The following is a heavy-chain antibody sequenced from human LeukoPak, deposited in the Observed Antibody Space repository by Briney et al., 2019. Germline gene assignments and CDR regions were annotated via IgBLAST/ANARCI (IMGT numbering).Heavy chain of an antibody. CDR3: ARGWDPSIAAAGTCYFDY. Sequence: GASVKVSCKASGYTFTSYDINWVRQATGQGLEWMGWMNPNSGNTGCAQKFQDRVTMTRNTSISTAYMELSSLRSEDTAVYYCARGWDPSIAAAGTCYFDYWGQGTLVTVSS. CDR2: MNPNSGNT. CDR1: GYTFTSYD. D-gene: IGHD6-13*01. J-gene: IGHJ4*02. V-gene: IGHV1-8*01.